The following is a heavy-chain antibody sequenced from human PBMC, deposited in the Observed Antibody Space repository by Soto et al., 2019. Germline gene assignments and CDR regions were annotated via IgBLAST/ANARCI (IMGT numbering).Heavy chain of an antibody. V-gene: IGHV4-59*01. CDR3: ATSSSNHRPFGS. D-gene: IGHD6-6*01. Sequence: SETLSLTCAFSGGSITSYYWSWIRQPPGKGLEWIGYVYYTGSTNYSPSLKSRVTISVDTSKNQFSLRLTSVTAADTAVYYCATSSSNHRPFGSWGQGTLVTVSS. J-gene: IGHJ4*02. CDR1: GGSITSYY. CDR2: VYYTGST.